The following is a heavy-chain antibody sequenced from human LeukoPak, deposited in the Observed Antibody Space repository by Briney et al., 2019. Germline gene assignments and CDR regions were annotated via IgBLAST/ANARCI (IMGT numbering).Heavy chain of an antibody. V-gene: IGHV3-30*18. CDR2: ISYD. J-gene: IGHJ6*02. D-gene: IGHD6-13*01. CDR3: AKGQQPVGYYYYGMDV. Sequence: GGSLRLSCAASGFTFSSYGMHWVRQAPGKGLEWVAVISYDADSVKGRFTISRDNSKNTLYLQMNSLRAEDTAVYYCAKGQQPVGYYYYGMDVWGQGTTVTVSS. CDR1: GFTFSSYG.